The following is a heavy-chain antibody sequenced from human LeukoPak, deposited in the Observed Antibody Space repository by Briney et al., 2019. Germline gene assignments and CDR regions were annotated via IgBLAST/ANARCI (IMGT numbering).Heavy chain of an antibody. CDR2: IYPGDSDT. Sequence: GESLQISCKGSGYRFANYWIGWVRQLPGKGLEYMGIIYPGDSDTRYSPSFQGQVTMSADKSISTAYLQWNSLRASDTGMYYCARQRSGSYHDCWGQGTLVTVSS. J-gene: IGHJ4*02. V-gene: IGHV5-51*01. D-gene: IGHD1-26*01. CDR3: ARQRSGSYHDC. CDR1: GYRFANYW.